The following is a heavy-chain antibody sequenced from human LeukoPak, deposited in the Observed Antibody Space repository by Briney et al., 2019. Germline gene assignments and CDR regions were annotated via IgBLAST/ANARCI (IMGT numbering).Heavy chain of an antibody. J-gene: IGHJ5*02. V-gene: IGHV1-69*01. CDR3: ARGRPANYYDSSGYSEYNWFDP. Sequence: KVSCXAXGGXFXSYAISWVRQAPGQGLEWMGGIIPIFGTANYAQKFQGRVTITADESTSTAYMELSSLRSEDTAVYYCARGRPANYYDSSGYSEYNWFDPWGQGTLVTVSS. CDR2: IIPIFGTA. D-gene: IGHD3-22*01. CDR1: GGXFXSYA.